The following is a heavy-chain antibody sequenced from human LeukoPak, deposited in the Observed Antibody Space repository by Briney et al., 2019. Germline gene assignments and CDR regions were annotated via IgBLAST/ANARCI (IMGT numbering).Heavy chain of an antibody. D-gene: IGHD6-19*01. Sequence: SQTLSLTCAISGDSFSSNSADWHWLRQSPSRGFEWLGRTYYRSKWYNDYAVAVKSRITINPDTSTNHFSLQLNSVTPEDTAVYYCARAGIAVASYYYYMDVWGKGTTVTVSS. V-gene: IGHV6-1*01. CDR3: ARAGIAVASYYYYMDV. CDR1: GDSFSSNSAD. J-gene: IGHJ6*03. CDR2: TYYRSKWYN.